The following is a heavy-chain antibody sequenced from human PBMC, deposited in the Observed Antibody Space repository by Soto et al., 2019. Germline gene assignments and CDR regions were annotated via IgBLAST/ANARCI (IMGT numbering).Heavy chain of an antibody. CDR3: TRDAMIVVVYDY. J-gene: IGHJ4*02. Sequence: GSLRLSCTASGYTVGDYAMSWFRQAPGKGLEWVGFIRSKAYGGTTEYAASVKGRFTISRDDSKSIAYLQMNSLKTEDTAVYYCTRDAMIVVVYDYWGQGTLVTVSS. CDR1: GYTVGDYA. V-gene: IGHV3-49*03. D-gene: IGHD3-22*01. CDR2: IRSKAYGGTT.